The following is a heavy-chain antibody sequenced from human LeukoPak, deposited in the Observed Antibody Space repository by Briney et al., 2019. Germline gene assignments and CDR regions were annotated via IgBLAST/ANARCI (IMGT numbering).Heavy chain of an antibody. V-gene: IGHV1-69*06. CDR2: IIPIFGTA. J-gene: IGHJ5*02. Sequence: ASVKVSCKASGGTFISYAISWVRQAPGQGLEWMGGIIPIFGTANYAQKFQGRVTITADKSTSTAYMELSSLRPEDTAVYYCARGITGDEFGFDPWGQGTLVTVSS. CDR3: ARGITGDEFGFDP. D-gene: IGHD1-20*01. CDR1: GGTFISYA.